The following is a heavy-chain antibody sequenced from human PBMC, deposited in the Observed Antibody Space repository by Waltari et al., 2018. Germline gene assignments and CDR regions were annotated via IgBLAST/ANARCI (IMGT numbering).Heavy chain of an antibody. CDR1: GFTFGDYG. J-gene: IGHJ6*03. Sequence: EVELVESGGDLVQPGRSLRLSCSASGFTFGDYGMHWVRQAPGKGLEWVSGISWNSDNIVYADSVKGRFTISRDNAKNSLYLQMNSLRTEDTALYYCAKDKSLFAAFYMDVWGKGTTVTVSS. D-gene: IGHD3-3*01. V-gene: IGHV3-9*01. CDR3: AKDKSLFAAFYMDV. CDR2: ISWNSDNI.